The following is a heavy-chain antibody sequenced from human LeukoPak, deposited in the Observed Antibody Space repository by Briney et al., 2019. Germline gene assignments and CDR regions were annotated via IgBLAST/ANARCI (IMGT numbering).Heavy chain of an antibody. Sequence: GGSLRLSCAASGFTFSSYAMHWVRQAPGKGLEWVAVISYDGSNKYYADSVKGRFTISRDNSKNTLYLQTNSLRAEDTAVYYCAREGTPDYWGQGTLVTVSS. J-gene: IGHJ4*02. CDR1: GFTFSSYA. V-gene: IGHV3-30-3*01. CDR3: AREGTPDY. D-gene: IGHD1-1*01. CDR2: ISYDGSNK.